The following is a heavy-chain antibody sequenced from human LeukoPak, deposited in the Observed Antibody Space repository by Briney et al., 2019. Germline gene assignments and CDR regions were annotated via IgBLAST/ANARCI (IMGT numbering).Heavy chain of an antibody. J-gene: IGHJ4*02. CDR3: ARDELVCSSTSCYLLNFDF. D-gene: IGHD2-2*01. CDR1: GFTFSTYA. CDR2: IGTTGTI. V-gene: IGHV3-48*04. Sequence: GGSLRLSCAASGFTFSTYAVNWVRQAPGKGLEWVSYIGTTGTIYYADSVKGRFTISRDNAKNSLYLQMNSLRAEDTAVYYCARDELVCSSTSCYLLNFDFWGQGTLVTVSS.